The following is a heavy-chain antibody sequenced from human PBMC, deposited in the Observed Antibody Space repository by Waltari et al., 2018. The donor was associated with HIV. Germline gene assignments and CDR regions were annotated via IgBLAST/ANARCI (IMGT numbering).Heavy chain of an antibody. CDR2: ITVSGGST. CDR1: GFTFSRHA. J-gene: IGHJ4*02. Sequence: EVQLLESGGGLVQPGGSLRLSCAPPGFTFSRHAMSWVRQAPRKGLEWVSAITVSGGSTYYADSVKGRFTISRDNSKNTLYLQMDSLRAEDTAVYYCARQSLGSFDYWGQGTLVTVSS. CDR3: ARQSLGSFDY. V-gene: IGHV3-23*01. D-gene: IGHD7-27*01.